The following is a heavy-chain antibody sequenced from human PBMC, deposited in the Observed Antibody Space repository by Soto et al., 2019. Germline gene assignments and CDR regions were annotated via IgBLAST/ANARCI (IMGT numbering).Heavy chain of an antibody. Sequence: EVQLLESGGGFIQPGGSLRLSCAASGFTFGAYAMNWVRRAPGKGLEWVSSISTTGETTYYADSVKGRFTISRDNSYNPTLSQKDRLRGDDAGTYYCAEDQYGSGDDGRFDLRGQGSPGT. CDR3: AEDQYGSGDDGRFDL. J-gene: IGHJ4*02. CDR1: GFTFGAYA. V-gene: IGHV3-23*01. D-gene: IGHD4-17*01. CDR2: ISTTGETT.